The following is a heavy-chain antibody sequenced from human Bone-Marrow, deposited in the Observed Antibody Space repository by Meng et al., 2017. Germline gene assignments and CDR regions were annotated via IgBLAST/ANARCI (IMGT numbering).Heavy chain of an antibody. CDR3: ARGPTTMAHDFDY. V-gene: IGHV4-34*01. CDR2: INHSGST. CDR1: GGSLSDYY. J-gene: IGHJ4*02. D-gene: IGHD4-11*01. Sequence: QVQPQQWGAGLLKPAETLSLTCVVSGGSLSDYYWSWIRQPPGKGLEWIGEINHSGSTNYHPSLESRATISVDTSQNNLSLKLSSVTAADSAVYYCARGPTTMAHDFDYWGQGTLVTVSS.